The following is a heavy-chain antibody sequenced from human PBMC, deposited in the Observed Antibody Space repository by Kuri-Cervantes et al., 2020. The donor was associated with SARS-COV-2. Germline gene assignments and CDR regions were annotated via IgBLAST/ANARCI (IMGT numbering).Heavy chain of an antibody. V-gene: IGHV1-69*13. J-gene: IGHJ3*02. Sequence: SVNVSCKACGGTFSSYANSWVRQAPGQGLEWMGGIIAIFGTANYAQKFQGRVEITADESTSTAYMELSSLRSEDTAVYYCATWPPYGDYAEYAFDIWGQGTMVTVSS. D-gene: IGHD4-17*01. CDR1: GGTFSSYA. CDR3: ATWPPYGDYAEYAFDI. CDR2: IIAIFGTA.